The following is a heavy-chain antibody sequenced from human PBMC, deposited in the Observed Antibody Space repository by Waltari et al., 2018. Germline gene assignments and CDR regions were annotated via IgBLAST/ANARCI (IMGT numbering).Heavy chain of an antibody. CDR2: IYSVGST. CDR1: GFTVSSNY. CDR3: ARDDDYDY. Sequence: EVQLVESGGGLVQPGGSLRLSCAASGFTVSSNYMGWVRQAPGRGRGWVSVIYSVGSTYYADSVKGRFTISRDNSKNTLYLQMNSLRAEDTAVYYCARDDDYDYWGQGTLVTVSS. J-gene: IGHJ4*02. V-gene: IGHV3-66*01.